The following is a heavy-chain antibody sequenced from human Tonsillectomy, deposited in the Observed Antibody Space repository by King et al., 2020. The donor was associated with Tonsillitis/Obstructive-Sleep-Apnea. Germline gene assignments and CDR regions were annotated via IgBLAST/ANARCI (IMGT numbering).Heavy chain of an antibody. V-gene: IGHV3-23*04. D-gene: IGHD2-2*01. CDR2: ISGSGGST. J-gene: IGHJ6*03. CDR3: AKVDCSSTSCYPPLRYYYYYMDV. CDR1: GFTFSSYA. Sequence: VQLVESGGGLVQPGGCLRLSCAASGFTFSSYAMSWVRQAPGKGLEWVSAISGSGGSTYYADSVKGRFTISRDNSKNTLYLQMNSLRAEDTAVYYCAKVDCSSTSCYPPLRYYYYYMDVWGKGTTVTVSS.